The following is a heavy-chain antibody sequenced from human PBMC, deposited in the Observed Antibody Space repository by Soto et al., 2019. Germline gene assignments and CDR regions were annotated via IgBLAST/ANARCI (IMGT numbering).Heavy chain of an antibody. CDR2: IIPIFGTA. Sequence: QVQLVQSGAEVKKPKSSVKVSCKASGGIFSSYAISWVRQAPGQGLEWMGGIIPIFGTANYAQKFQGRVTITADESTSTAYMELSILRSEDTAVYYCADHPIVSNYYYYGMDVWGQGTTVTVSS. V-gene: IGHV1-69*12. J-gene: IGHJ6*02. CDR1: GGIFSSYA. D-gene: IGHD1-26*01. CDR3: ADHPIVSNYYYYGMDV.